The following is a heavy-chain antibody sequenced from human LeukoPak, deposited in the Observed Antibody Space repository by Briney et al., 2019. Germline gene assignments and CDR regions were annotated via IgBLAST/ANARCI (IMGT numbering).Heavy chain of an antibody. CDR3: AAMHDFWSGYYDY. D-gene: IGHD3-3*01. V-gene: IGHV4-59*01. CDR2: IYYSGST. J-gene: IGHJ4*02. CDR1: GGSISSYY. Sequence: SETLSLTCTVSGGSISSYYRSWIRQPPGKGLEWIGYIYYSGSTNYNPSLKSRVTISVDTSKNQFSLKLSSVTAADTAVYYCAAMHDFWSGYYDYWGQGTLVTVSS.